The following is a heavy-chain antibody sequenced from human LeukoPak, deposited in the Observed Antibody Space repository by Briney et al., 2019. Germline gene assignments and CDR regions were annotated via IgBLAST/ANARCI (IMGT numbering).Heavy chain of an antibody. CDR3: ARQGTVTTFYVVDAPADQNWFDP. CDR2: IYPGDSDT. Sequence: GESLKISCKGSGYSFTSYWIGWVRQMPGKGLEWMGIIYPGDSDTRYSPSFQGQVTISADKSISTAYLQWSSLKASDTAMYYCARQGTVTTFYVVDAPADQNWFDPWGQGTLVTVSS. V-gene: IGHV5-51*01. D-gene: IGHD4-17*01. J-gene: IGHJ5*02. CDR1: GYSFTSYW.